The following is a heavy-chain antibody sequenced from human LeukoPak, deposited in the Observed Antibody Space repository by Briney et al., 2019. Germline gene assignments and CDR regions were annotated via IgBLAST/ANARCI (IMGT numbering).Heavy chain of an antibody. Sequence: GGSLRLSCAASGFTFSSYAMSWVRQAPGKGLEWISAISGSGGSTYYADSVKGRFTISRDNSKNTLYLQMNSLRAEDTAVYYCAKDMDYYDSSGFGEYFDYWGQGTLVTVSS. CDR2: ISGSGGST. CDR3: AKDMDYYDSSGFGEYFDY. J-gene: IGHJ4*02. V-gene: IGHV3-23*01. D-gene: IGHD3-22*01. CDR1: GFTFSSYA.